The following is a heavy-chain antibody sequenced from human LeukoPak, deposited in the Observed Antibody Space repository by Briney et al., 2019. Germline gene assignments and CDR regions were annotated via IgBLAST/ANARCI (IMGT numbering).Heavy chain of an antibody. CDR1: GGSISSSNW. CDR2: IYHSGST. CDR3: AREHRLRLGELSAFDI. Sequence: SETLSLTCAVSGGSISSSNWWSWVLQPPGKGLEWIGEIYHSGSTNYNPSLKSRVTISVDKSKNQFSLKLSSVTAADTAVYYCAREHRLRLGELSAFDIWGQGTMVTVSS. D-gene: IGHD3-16*01. V-gene: IGHV4-4*02. J-gene: IGHJ3*02.